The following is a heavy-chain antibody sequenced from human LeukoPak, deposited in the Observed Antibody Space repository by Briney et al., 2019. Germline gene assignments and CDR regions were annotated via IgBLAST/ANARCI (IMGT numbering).Heavy chain of an antibody. D-gene: IGHD6-13*01. Sequence: PGGSLRLSCAASGFTFSNYAMSWVRQAPGKGLERVSGISGSGVSTNYADSVKGRFTISRDNSKGTLYLQMNSLRAEDTAVYYCARNPAAAGTDYWGQGTLVTVSS. CDR2: ISGSGVST. V-gene: IGHV3-23*01. CDR1: GFTFSNYA. CDR3: ARNPAAAGTDY. J-gene: IGHJ4*02.